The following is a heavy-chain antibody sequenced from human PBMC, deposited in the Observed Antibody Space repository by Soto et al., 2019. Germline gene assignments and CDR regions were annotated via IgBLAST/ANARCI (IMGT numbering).Heavy chain of an antibody. CDR3: ARRDLTVATDY. D-gene: IGHD4-17*01. CDR1: GGSISSGDYY. J-gene: IGHJ4*02. Sequence: QVQLQESGPGLVKPSQTLSLTCTVSGGSISSGDYYWSWIRQPPGKGLEWIGYIYYSGTTYYNPSLKSRVTISADPSKNQFPLKLSPVTAADTAVYYCARRDLTVATDYWGQGTLVTVSS. V-gene: IGHV4-30-4*01. CDR2: IYYSGTT.